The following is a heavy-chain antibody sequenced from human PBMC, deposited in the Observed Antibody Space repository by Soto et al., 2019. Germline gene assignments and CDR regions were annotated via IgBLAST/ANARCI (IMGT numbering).Heavy chain of an antibody. D-gene: IGHD3-22*01. J-gene: IGHJ5*02. CDR3: ARAERFTYYYDSSGYYSRWSDP. CDR1: GGSISSGGYS. Sequence: SETLSLTCAVSGGSISSGGYSWSWIRQPPGKGLEWIGYIYHSGSTYYNPSLKSRVTISVDRSKNQFSLKLSSVTAADTAVYYCARAERFTYYYDSSGYYSRWSDPWGQGTLVTVSS. V-gene: IGHV4-30-2*01. CDR2: IYHSGST.